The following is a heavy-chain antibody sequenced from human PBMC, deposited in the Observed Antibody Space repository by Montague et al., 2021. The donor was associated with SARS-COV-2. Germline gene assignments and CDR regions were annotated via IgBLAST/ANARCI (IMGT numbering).Heavy chain of an antibody. D-gene: IGHD1-14*01. CDR3: ARETMTADAFDI. V-gene: IGHV4-59*02. Sequence: SETLSLTCTVPGASVSSSDWGWIRQSPGKGLEWIGYFYSVGSTDYNPSLKSRVTISRDTPKNQFSLKVRSVTAADTAIYYCARETMTADAFDIWGQGTMVTVSS. CDR1: GASVSSSD. CDR2: FYSVGST. J-gene: IGHJ3*02.